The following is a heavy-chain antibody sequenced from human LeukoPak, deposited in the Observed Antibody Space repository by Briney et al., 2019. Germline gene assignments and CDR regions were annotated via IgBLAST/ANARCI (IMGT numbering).Heavy chain of an antibody. CDR3: ARDGVGATSFDY. CDR2: MSGRGIDT. J-gene: IGHJ4*02. Sequence: GGSLRLSCAASGFSFSAYAMSWVRQAPGKGLEWVSTMSGRGIDTYYADSVKGRFTISRDNPNNTLYLQVNSLRAEDTAVYYCARDGVGATSFDYWGQGTLVTVSS. D-gene: IGHD1-26*01. CDR1: GFSFSAYA. V-gene: IGHV3-23*01.